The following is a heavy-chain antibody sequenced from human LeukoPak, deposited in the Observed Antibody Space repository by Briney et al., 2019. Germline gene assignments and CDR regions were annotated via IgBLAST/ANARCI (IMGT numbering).Heavy chain of an antibody. D-gene: IGHD1-26*01. Sequence: PSETLSLTCTVSGGSISSSSYYWGWIRQPPGKGLECIGSIYYSGSTYYNPSLKSRVTISVDTSKNQFSLKLSSVTAADTAVYYCSRSGSRPRYYYMDVWGKGTTVTVSS. CDR1: GGSISSSSYY. CDR2: IYYSGST. V-gene: IGHV4-39*07. J-gene: IGHJ6*03. CDR3: SRSGSRPRYYYMDV.